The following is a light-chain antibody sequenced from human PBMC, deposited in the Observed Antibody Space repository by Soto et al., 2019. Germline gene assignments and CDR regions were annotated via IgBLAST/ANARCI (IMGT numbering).Light chain of an antibody. CDR2: GAS. CDR3: QQYDDWPLIT. Sequence: ETVMTQSPATLSVSPGERATLSCRASESVSTKLARYQQKPGQAPRLLIYGASTRATGIPARFSGSGSGTEFTLTVSSLQSEDFVVYYCQQYDDWPLITFGQGTRLEIK. V-gene: IGKV3D-15*01. J-gene: IGKJ5*01. CDR1: ESVSTK.